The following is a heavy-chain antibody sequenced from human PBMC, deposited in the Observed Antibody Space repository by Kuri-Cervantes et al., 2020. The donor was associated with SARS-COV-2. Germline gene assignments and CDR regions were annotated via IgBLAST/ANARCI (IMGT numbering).Heavy chain of an antibody. D-gene: IGHD2-21*01. CDR3: ASVWPGSAG. CDR2: ISSSSDYI. J-gene: IGHJ4*02. Sequence: GGSLRLSCEASGFTLSSYSMTWVRQAPGKGLEWVSSISSSSDYISYADSVKGRFTISRDNARNSLDLHMSSLRSEDTAVYYCASVWPGSAGWGQGTLVTVSS. V-gene: IGHV3-21*04. CDR1: GFTLSSYS.